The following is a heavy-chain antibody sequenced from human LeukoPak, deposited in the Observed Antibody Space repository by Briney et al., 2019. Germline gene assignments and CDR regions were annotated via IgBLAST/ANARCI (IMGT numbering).Heavy chain of an antibody. V-gene: IGHV1-18*01. CDR3: ARGFRGAAYDFWSGYYVKGDAFDI. CDR1: GYTFTSYG. J-gene: IGHJ3*02. CDR2: ISAYNGNT. Sequence: ASVKISCKASGYTFTSYGISWVRQAPGQGLEWMGWISAYNGNTNYAQKLQGRVTMTTDTSTSTAYMELRSLRSDDTAVYYCARGFRGAAYDFWSGYYVKGDAFDIWGQGTMVTVSS. D-gene: IGHD3-3*01.